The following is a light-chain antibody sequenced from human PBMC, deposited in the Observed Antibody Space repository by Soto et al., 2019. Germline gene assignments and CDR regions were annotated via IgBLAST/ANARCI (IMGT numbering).Light chain of an antibody. Sequence: QSALTQPASVSGSPGQSITISCTATSNDIGNYNYVSWYQQHPGKAPKVMIYEVSNRPSGISNRFSGSKSGNTASLTISGLQAEDEADYYCTSYTTISTLYVFGSGTKVTVL. CDR2: EVS. CDR3: TSYTTISTLYV. V-gene: IGLV2-14*01. J-gene: IGLJ1*01. CDR1: SNDIGNYNY.